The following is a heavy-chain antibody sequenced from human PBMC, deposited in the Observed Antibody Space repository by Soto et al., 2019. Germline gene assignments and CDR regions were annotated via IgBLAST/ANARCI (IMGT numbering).Heavy chain of an antibody. CDR3: ARVGYCSGGSCYLPDY. J-gene: IGHJ4*02. D-gene: IGHD2-15*01. CDR2: IWYDGSNK. V-gene: IGHV3-33*01. CDR1: GFTFSSYG. Sequence: GGSLRLSCAASGFTFSSYGMHWVRQAPGKGLEWVAVIWYDGSNKNYADSVKGRFTISRDNSKNTLYLQMNSLRAEDTAVYYCARVGYCSGGSCYLPDYWGQGTLVTVSS.